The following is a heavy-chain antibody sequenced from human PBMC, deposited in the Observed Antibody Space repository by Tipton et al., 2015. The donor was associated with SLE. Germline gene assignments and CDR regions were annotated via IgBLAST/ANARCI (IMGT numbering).Heavy chain of an antibody. CDR3: ARDLRFYGSGSRYYFDH. J-gene: IGHJ4*02. Sequence: SLRLSCVASGFTFSNYGMHWVRQAPGKGLKWVAFIRYDETKEYYADSVNGRFIISRDTSKNTLYLQMNTLRPEDTGFYYCARDLRFYGSGSRYYFDHWGQGTSVTVSP. V-gene: IGHV3-30*02. D-gene: IGHD3-10*01. CDR2: IRYDETKE. CDR1: GFTFSNYG.